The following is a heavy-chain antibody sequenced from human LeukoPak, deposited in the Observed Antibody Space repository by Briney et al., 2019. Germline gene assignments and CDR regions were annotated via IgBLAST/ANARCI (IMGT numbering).Heavy chain of an antibody. CDR1: GFTFSSYW. Sequence: GGSLRPSCAASGFTFSSYWMSWVRQAPGKGLEWVANIKQDGSEKYYVDSVKGRFTISRDNAKNSLYLQMNSLRAEDTAVYYCARVEDSSGYYRPFDYWGQGTLVTVSS. J-gene: IGHJ4*02. D-gene: IGHD3-22*01. CDR2: IKQDGSEK. V-gene: IGHV3-7*01. CDR3: ARVEDSSGYYRPFDY.